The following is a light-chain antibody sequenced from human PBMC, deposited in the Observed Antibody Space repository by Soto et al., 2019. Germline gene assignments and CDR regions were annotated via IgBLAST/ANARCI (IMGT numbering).Light chain of an antibody. CDR3: SSYTSSSTLV. Sequence: QSALTQPASVSGSPGQSITISCTGTSSDVGAYNYASWYQQHPGKAPKRMIYDVSNRPSGLSNRFSGSKFGNTASLTISGLQAEDEADYYCSSYTSSSTLVFGGGTKLTVL. V-gene: IGLV2-14*01. J-gene: IGLJ2*01. CDR1: SSDVGAYNY. CDR2: DVS.